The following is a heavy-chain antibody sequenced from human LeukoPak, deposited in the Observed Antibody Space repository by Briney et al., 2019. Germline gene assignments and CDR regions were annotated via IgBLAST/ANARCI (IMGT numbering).Heavy chain of an antibody. CDR1: GYTFTSYD. D-gene: IGHD1-1*01. V-gene: IGHV1-8*01. CDR2: MNPNSGNT. Sequence: GASVKVSCTASGYTFTSYDINWVRQATGQGLEWMGWMNPNSGNTGYAQKFQGRVTMTRNTSISTAYMELSSLRSEDTAVYYCARDFAGTQAFDIWGQGTMVTVSS. J-gene: IGHJ3*02. CDR3: ARDFAGTQAFDI.